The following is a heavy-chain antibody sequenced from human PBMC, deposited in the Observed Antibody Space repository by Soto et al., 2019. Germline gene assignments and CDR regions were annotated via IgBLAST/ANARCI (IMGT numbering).Heavy chain of an antibody. J-gene: IGHJ6*02. CDR2: INHSGIT. Sequence: SETLSLTCAVYGGSFSDYYGTWIRQSPGKGLEWIGEINHSGITYYNPSLKSRVTISVDTSKNQFSLKLRSVTATDTAVYYCARGRLEWLLLGYGVDVWGQGTTVTVSS. CDR1: GGSFSDYY. V-gene: IGHV4-34*01. CDR3: ARGRLEWLLLGYGVDV. D-gene: IGHD3-3*01.